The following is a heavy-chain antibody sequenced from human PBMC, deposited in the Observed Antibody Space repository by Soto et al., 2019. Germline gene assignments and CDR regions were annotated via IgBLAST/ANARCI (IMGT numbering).Heavy chain of an antibody. V-gene: IGHV4-31*03. J-gene: IGHJ6*02. CDR3: ARATTVTTFYYYYGMDV. CDR2: TYYSGST. D-gene: IGHD4-17*01. CDR1: GGSISSGGYY. Sequence: SETLSLTCTVSGGSISSGGYYWSWIRQHPGKGLEWIGYTYYSGSTYYNPSLKSRVTISVDTSKNQFSLKLSSVTAADTAVYYCARATTVTTFYYYYGMDVWGQGTTVTVSS.